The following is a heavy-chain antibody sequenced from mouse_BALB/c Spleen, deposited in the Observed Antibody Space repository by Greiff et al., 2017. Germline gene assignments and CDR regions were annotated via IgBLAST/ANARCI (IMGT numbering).Heavy chain of an antibody. V-gene: IGHV1-4*01. D-gene: IGHD1-1*01. CDR3: ARGGYGSSYEAMDY. CDR2: INPSSGYT. Sequence: QVQLQQSGAELARPGASVKMSCKASGYTFTSYTMHWVKQRPGQGLEWIGYINPSSGYTNYNQKFKDKATLTVDKSSSTAYMQLSSPTSEDSAVYYCARGGYGSSYEAMDYWGQGTSVTVSS. J-gene: IGHJ4*01. CDR1: GYTFTSYT.